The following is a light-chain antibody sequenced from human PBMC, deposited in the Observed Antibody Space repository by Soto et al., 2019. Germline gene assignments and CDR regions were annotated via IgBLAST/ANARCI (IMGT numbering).Light chain of an antibody. V-gene: IGKV1-5*01. CDR3: QHYNIYS. J-gene: IGKJ3*01. Sequence: DIQMTQSPSTLSASVGDRVTITCRASQSIGTWLAWYQQKPGKAPKLLIYDASSLENGVPPRFGGSGSGTEFALTISSLKPDDFATYYCQHYNIYSFGLGTKVDIK. CDR1: QSIGTW. CDR2: DAS.